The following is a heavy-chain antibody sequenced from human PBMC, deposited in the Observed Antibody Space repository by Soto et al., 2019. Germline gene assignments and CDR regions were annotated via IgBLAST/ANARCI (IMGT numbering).Heavy chain of an antibody. CDR2: ISGSGDSP. CDR3: AKEVTSGLYSFDY. V-gene: IGHV3-23*01. J-gene: IGHJ4*02. Sequence: EVQLLESGGGLVQPGGALRLSCAASGFTFSNYAMSWVRQAPGKGLEWVSIISGSGDSPYYADSVKGRFTISRDNSRNTLYLQMNSLRAGDSAKYYCAKEVTSGLYSFDYWGQGTLVTGSS. CDR1: GFTFSNYA. D-gene: IGHD6-19*01.